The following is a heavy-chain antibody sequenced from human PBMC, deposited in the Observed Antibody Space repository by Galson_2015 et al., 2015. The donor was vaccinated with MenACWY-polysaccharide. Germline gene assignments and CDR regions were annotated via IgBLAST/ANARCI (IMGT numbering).Heavy chain of an antibody. CDR3: ARGGRAVSNRNWFDP. CDR1: GDSITRGGYF. V-gene: IGHV4-31*03. J-gene: IGHJ5*02. D-gene: IGHD3-16*01. CDR2: ISYDGGT. Sequence: LSLTCTVSGDSITRGGYFWSWIRQHPGKGLEWIASISYDGGTYYNPSLKSRVTISVDTPKNQFSLKLSSVTAADTAVYYCARGGRAVSNRNWFDPWGQGTLVTVSS.